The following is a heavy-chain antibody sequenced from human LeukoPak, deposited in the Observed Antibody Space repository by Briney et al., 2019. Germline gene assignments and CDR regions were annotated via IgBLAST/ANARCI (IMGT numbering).Heavy chain of an antibody. J-gene: IGHJ4*02. Sequence: GGSLRLSCAASGFTFSSYWMSWVRQAPGKGLEWVANIKQDGSEKYYVDSVKGRFTISRDNAKNSLYLQMNSLRAEDTAVYYCARAVDTAMVTELDYWGQGTLVTVSS. CDR2: IKQDGSEK. D-gene: IGHD5-18*01. V-gene: IGHV3-7*04. CDR3: ARAVDTAMVTELDY. CDR1: GFTFSSYW.